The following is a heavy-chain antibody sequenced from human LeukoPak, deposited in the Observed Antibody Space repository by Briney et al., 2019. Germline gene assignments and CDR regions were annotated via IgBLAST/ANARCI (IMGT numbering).Heavy chain of an antibody. J-gene: IGHJ5*01. CDR1: GFTFSSYG. CDR3: ARNLDS. CDR2: ISYDGFNT. Sequence: RSLRLSCAASGFTFSSYGMHWVRQAPGKGLEWVAVISYDGFNTYFGNSVKGRFTISRDNAKKSLYLQMNSLRDEDTAVYYCARNLDSWGQGALVTVSS. V-gene: IGHV3-33*08.